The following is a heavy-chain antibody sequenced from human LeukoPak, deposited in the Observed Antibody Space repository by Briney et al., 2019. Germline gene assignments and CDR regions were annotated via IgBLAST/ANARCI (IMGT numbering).Heavy chain of an antibody. D-gene: IGHD2-21*02. Sequence: SETLSLTCTVSGGPISSYYWSWIRQPPGEGLEWLGYIFYSGSTNYNPSLKSRVTISVDTSKNQFSLKLSSVTAWAPAVYYCARGGVVVTAPFDYGGQGTLVTVPS. CDR2: IFYSGST. J-gene: IGHJ4*02. CDR3: ARGGVVVTAPFDY. V-gene: IGHV4-59*01. CDR1: GGPISSYY.